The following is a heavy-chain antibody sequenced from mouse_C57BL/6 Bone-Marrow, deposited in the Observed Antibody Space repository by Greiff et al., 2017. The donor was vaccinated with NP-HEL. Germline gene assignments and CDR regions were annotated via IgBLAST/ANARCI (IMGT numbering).Heavy chain of an antibody. D-gene: IGHD2-3*01. CDR3: ARWLLRGYWYFDV. Sequence: EVQLVESGGGLVKPGGSLKLSCAASGFTFSSYAMSWVRQTPEKRLEWVATISDGGSYTYYPDNVKGRFTISRDNAKNNLYLQMSHLKSEDTAMYYCARWLLRGYWYFDVWGTGTTVTVSS. CDR1: GFTFSSYA. J-gene: IGHJ1*03. V-gene: IGHV5-4*01. CDR2: ISDGGSYT.